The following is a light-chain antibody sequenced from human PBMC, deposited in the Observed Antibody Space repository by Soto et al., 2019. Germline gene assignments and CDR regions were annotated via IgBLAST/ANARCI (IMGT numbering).Light chain of an antibody. CDR2: AAS. V-gene: IGKV1-12*01. CDR3: QQTSSFPLT. CDR1: QGLVNW. Sequence: DIQVTQSPSSVSASVGDRVTITCRASQGLVNWLAWYQQKPGKAPKLLIYAASSFQSGIPSRFSGSGSGTAFALTISSMQPEDFATYYCQQTSSFPLTFGGGTKVEIK. J-gene: IGKJ4*01.